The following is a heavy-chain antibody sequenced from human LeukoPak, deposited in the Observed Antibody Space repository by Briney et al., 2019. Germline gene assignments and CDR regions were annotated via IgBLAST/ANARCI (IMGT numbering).Heavy chain of an antibody. CDR2: IRWTSGSL. CDR3: ARGLGGDQGYFDL. Sequence: GRCLRLSCAASGFIFDVYAMHWVRQAPGKGLGWVSGIRWTSGSLAYADSVKGRFTISRDNAKNTLYLQMNSLRTEDTALYYCARGLGGDQGYFDLWGRGTLATVSS. J-gene: IGHJ2*01. D-gene: IGHD3-10*01. V-gene: IGHV3-9*01. CDR1: GFIFDVYA.